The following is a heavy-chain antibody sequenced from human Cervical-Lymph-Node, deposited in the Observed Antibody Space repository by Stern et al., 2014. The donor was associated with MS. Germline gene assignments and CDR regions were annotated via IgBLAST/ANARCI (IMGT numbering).Heavy chain of an antibody. CDR3: ARDRSGSYLDSFDV. J-gene: IGHJ3*01. V-gene: IGHV3-11*06. D-gene: IGHD1-26*01. Sequence: VQLVESGGGSVKPGGSLRLSCAASGFTFSVYYMNWIRQAPGKGLEWISYISNSGSYTNYADSVKGRFTISRDNAKNSVYLQMSSLRAEDTAVYYCARDRSGSYLDSFDVWGQGTMVTVSS. CDR1: GFTFSVYY. CDR2: ISNSGSYT.